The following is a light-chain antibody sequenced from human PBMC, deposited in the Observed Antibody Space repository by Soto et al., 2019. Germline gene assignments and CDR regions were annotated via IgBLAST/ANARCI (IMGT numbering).Light chain of an antibody. Sequence: DIVLTQSPATLSLSPGERATLSCRASQSVSSSYLAWYQQKPGQAPRPLIYGASSRAIGFPDRFSGSGSGTDFTLTISRLEPEDFAVYYCQQYGSLPWTFGQGTKVEIK. CDR3: QQYGSLPWT. V-gene: IGKV3-20*01. CDR1: QSVSSSY. J-gene: IGKJ1*01. CDR2: GAS.